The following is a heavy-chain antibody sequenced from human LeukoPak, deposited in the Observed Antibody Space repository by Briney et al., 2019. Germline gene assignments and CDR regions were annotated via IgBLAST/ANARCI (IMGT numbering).Heavy chain of an antibody. CDR2: IYYSGST. CDR1: GGSISSYY. V-gene: IGHV4-59*01. CDR3: ARLSRTVGRDAFDI. Sequence: SEXLSLTCTVSGGSISSYYCSWLRQPPGKGLEWIGYIYYSGSTNYNPSLKSRVTISVDTSKNQFSLKLSSVTAADTAVYYCARLSRTVGRDAFDIWGQGTMVTVSS. J-gene: IGHJ3*02. D-gene: IGHD4-23*01.